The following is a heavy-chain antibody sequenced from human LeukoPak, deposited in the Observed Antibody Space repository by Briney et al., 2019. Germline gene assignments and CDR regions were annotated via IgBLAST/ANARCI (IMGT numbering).Heavy chain of an antibody. CDR3: ARPLYYDSTGYHQYYFDH. V-gene: IGHV1-18*01. CDR1: GYTFTSYG. J-gene: IGHJ4*02. CDR2: ISAYNGNT. D-gene: IGHD3-22*01. Sequence: GASVKVSCKASGYTFTSYGISWVRQAPGQGLEWTGWISAYNGNTNYAQNLQGRVTMTTETSTSTAYMALRSLRSDDTAVYYCARPLYYDSTGYHQYYFDHWGQGTLATVSS.